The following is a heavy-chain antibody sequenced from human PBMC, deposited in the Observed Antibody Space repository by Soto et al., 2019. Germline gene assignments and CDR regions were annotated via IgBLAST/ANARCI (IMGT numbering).Heavy chain of an antibody. CDR1: GFTFSDYY. Sequence: QVQLVESGGGLVKPGGSLRLSCEASGFTFSDYYMSWIRQAPGRGLEWLSFIIGSSSTIYYADSVKGRFTISRDNAKNSLTLRMNSLRAEDTAVYYCERVQLDRGDPTQERYYCYMDVWGKGTTVTVSS. V-gene: IGHV3-11*01. CDR3: ERVQLDRGDPTQERYYCYMDV. CDR2: IIGSSSTI. D-gene: IGHD4-17*01. J-gene: IGHJ6*03.